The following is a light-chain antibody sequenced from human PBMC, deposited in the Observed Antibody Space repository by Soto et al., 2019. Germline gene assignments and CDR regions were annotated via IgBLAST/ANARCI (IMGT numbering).Light chain of an antibody. CDR3: QQRSDLPWT. J-gene: IGKJ1*01. CDR1: ESVTDY. CDR2: DVS. Sequence: EIVLTQSPATLSLSPGERGTLSCRASESVTDYLAWYQQKPGQAPRLLVYDVSNRAAGIPTRFSGGGSGTDFTLTISNVEPEDFAVYYCQQRSDLPWTFGQGTKVDIK. V-gene: IGKV3-11*01.